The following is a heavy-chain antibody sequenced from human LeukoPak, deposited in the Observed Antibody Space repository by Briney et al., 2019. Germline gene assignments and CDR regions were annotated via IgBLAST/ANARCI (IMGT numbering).Heavy chain of an antibody. D-gene: IGHD6-13*01. CDR3: ARRVAAAGTPFDY. Sequence: TGGSLRLSCAASGFTFSDYSMNWVRQAPGKGLEWVANIKQDGSEKYYVDSVKGRFTISRDNAKNSLYLQMNSLRAEDTAVYYCARRVAAAGTPFDYWGQGTLVTVSS. CDR1: GFTFSDYS. J-gene: IGHJ4*02. CDR2: IKQDGSEK. V-gene: IGHV3-7*01.